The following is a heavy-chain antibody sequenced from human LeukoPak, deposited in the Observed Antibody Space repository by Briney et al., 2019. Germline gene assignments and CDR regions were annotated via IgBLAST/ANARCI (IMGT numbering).Heavy chain of an antibody. J-gene: IGHJ4*02. CDR3: ASAKGIAVAEVGYFDY. D-gene: IGHD6-19*01. CDR2: IIPIFGTA. Sequence: SVKVSCKASGGTYSSYAISWVRQASGQGLEWMGGIIPIFGTANYAQKIQGRVTITADESTSTAYMELSSLRAEDTAVYYCASAKGIAVAEVGYFDYWGQGTLVTVSS. CDR1: GGTYSSYA. V-gene: IGHV1-69*01.